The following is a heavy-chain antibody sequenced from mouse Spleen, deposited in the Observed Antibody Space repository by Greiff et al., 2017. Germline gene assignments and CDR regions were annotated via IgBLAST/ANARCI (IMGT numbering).Heavy chain of an antibody. V-gene: IGHV1-5*01. D-gene: IGHD2-3*01. Sequence: VQLQQSGTVLARPGASVKMSCKASGYTFTSYWMHWVKQRPGQGLEWIGAIYPGNSDTSYNQKFKGKAKLTAVTSTSTAYMELSSLTNEDSAVYYCTRRIDGYYWYFDVWGAGTTVTVSS. CDR1: GYTFTSYW. J-gene: IGHJ1*01. CDR3: TRRIDGYYWYFDV. CDR2: IYPGNSDT.